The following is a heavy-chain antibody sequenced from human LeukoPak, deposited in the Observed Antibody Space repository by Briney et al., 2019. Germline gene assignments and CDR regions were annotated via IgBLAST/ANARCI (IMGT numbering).Heavy chain of an antibody. CDR2: ISSSSSYI. CDR1: GFSFSSYA. V-gene: IGHV3-21*01. D-gene: IGHD3-22*01. Sequence: PGGSLRLSCAASGFSFSSYAMHWVRQAPGKGLEWVSSISSSSSYIYYADSVKGRFIISRDNAKNSLYLQMNSLRAEDTAVYYCARDRERNPHYYDSSGSDYWGQGTLVTVSS. CDR3: ARDRERNPHYYDSSGSDY. J-gene: IGHJ4*02.